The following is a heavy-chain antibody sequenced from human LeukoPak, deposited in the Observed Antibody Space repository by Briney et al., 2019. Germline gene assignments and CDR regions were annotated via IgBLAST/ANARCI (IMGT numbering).Heavy chain of an antibody. J-gene: IGHJ4*02. D-gene: IGHD3-22*01. CDR1: GFTFSSYA. Sequence: PGGSVRLSCAASGFTFSSYAMNWVGQVPGKGLEWVSVVSTSGGGTYYTDSVKGRFTISGDNPKNTLYLQMNSLRAEDTAIYYCARGRPWDSSGYYVSFPSFDYWGQGTLVTVSS. V-gene: IGHV3-23*01. CDR2: VSTSGGGT. CDR3: ARGRPWDSSGYYVSFPSFDY.